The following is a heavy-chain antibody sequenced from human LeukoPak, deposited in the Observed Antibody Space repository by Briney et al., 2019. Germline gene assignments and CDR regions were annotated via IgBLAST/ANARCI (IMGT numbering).Heavy chain of an antibody. CDR3: ARVMRRTVTTSLGY. J-gene: IGHJ4*02. CDR2: ISAYNGNT. D-gene: IGHD4-17*01. CDR1: GYTFTSYG. V-gene: IGHV1-18*01. Sequence: GASVKVSCKASGYTFTSYGISWVRQAPGQGLEWMGWISAYNGNTNYAQKLQGRVTMTTDTSTSTAYMELRSLRSDDTAVYYCARVMRRTVTTSLGYWGQGTLVTVSS.